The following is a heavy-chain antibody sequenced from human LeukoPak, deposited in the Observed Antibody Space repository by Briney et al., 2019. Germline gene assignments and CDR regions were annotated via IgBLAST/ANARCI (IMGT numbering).Heavy chain of an antibody. J-gene: IGHJ5*02. D-gene: IGHD3-16*02. CDR3: ARDRGLYYDYIWGSYRYTRTFEP. Sequence: PSETLSLTCAVYRGSFTGYYWSWIRQLHRKGMEWIGEINHIVGTNYNPPLKRRVTISVDTSKNQFLLELSFVTAADTAVYYCARDRGLYYDYIWGSYRYTRTFEPWGQGTLVTVSS. V-gene: IGHV4-34*01. CDR1: RGSFTGYY. CDR2: INHIVGT.